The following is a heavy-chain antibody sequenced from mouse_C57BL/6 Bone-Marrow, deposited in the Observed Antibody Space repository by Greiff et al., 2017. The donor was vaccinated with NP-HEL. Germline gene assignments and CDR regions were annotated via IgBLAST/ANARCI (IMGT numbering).Heavy chain of an antibody. Sequence: EVQLQQSGPELVKPGASVKISCKASGYSFTGYYMNWVKQSPEKSLEWIGDINPNNGGTIYNQKFKGKATLTVDKSSSTAYMELRSLTSEDTAVYYCARRGYGSRRYFDYWGQGTTLTVSS. CDR3: ARRGYGSRRYFDY. CDR1: GYSFTGYY. J-gene: IGHJ2*01. D-gene: IGHD1-1*01. V-gene: IGHV1-18*01. CDR2: INPNNGGT.